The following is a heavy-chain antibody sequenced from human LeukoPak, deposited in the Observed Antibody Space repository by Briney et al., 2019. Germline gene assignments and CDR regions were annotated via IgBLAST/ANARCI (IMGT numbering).Heavy chain of an antibody. D-gene: IGHD6-19*01. CDR2: INWNGGST. CDR1: GFTFDDRG. J-gene: IGHJ4*02. V-gene: IGHV3-20*04. Sequence: GGSLRLSCAASGFTFDDRGMSWVRQVPGKGLEWVSEINWNGGSTGYADSVKGRFTISRDNAKNSLYLQMNSLRAEDTALYYCAGGDRNGWYFDYWGQGTLVTVSS. CDR3: AGGDRNGWYFDY.